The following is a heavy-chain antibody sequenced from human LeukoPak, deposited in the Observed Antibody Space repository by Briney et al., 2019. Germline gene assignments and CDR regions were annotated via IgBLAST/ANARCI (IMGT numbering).Heavy chain of an antibody. CDR3: AKVPGDDGSGTDY. V-gene: IGHV3-23*01. J-gene: IGHJ4*02. CDR2: ISGSGGST. CDR1: GFTFSSYA. Sequence: GGSLRLSCAATGFTFSSYAMSWVRQAPGKGLEWVSAISGSGGSTYYADSVKGRFTISRDNSKNTLYLQMNSLRAEDTAVYYCAKVPGDDGSGTDYWGQGTLVTVSS. D-gene: IGHD3-10*01.